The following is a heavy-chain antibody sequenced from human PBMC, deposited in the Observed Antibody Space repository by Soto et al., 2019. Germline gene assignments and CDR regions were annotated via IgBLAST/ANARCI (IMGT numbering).Heavy chain of an antibody. Sequence: QVQLVESGGGVVQPGTSLRLSCAASGFTFGSYGIHWVRQPPGKGLEWVAVISNDGGNKFYADSVKGRFTISRDNSKNTVYLQMNSLRAEDTAVYYCTNYYDSSGYYNPPYYYGMDVWGQGTTVTVSS. CDR3: TNYYDSSGYYNPPYYYGMDV. D-gene: IGHD3-22*01. J-gene: IGHJ6*02. CDR1: GFTFGSYG. V-gene: IGHV3-30*18. CDR2: ISNDGGNK.